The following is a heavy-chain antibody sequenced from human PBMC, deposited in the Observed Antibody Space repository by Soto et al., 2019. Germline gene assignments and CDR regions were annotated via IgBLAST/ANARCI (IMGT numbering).Heavy chain of an antibody. Sequence: GASVKASCKASGYTFTSYGMSWVRQAPGQGLEWMGWISAYNGNTNYAQKLQGRVTMTTDTSTSTAYMELRSLRSDDMAVYYCAITYNWNALPYYWGQGTRVTVSS. CDR1: GYTFTSYG. J-gene: IGHJ4*02. V-gene: IGHV1-18*03. D-gene: IGHD1-20*01. CDR2: ISAYNGNT. CDR3: AITYNWNALPYY.